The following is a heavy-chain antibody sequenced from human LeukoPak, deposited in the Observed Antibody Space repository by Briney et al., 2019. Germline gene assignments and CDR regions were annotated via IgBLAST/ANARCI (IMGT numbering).Heavy chain of an antibody. J-gene: IGHJ6*02. V-gene: IGHV4-38-2*02. D-gene: IGHD6-13*01. CDR3: ARTKIAAAGRYYYYGMDV. CDR1: GYSISSGYY. Sequence: SETLSLTCTVSGYSISSGYYWGWIRQPPGKGLEWIGSIYHSGSTYYNPSLKSRVTISVDTSKNQFSLNLSSVTAADTAVYYCARTKIAAAGRYYYYGMDVWGQGTTVTVSS. CDR2: IYHSGST.